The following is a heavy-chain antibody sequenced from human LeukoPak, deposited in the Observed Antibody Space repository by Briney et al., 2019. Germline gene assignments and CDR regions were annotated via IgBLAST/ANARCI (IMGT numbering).Heavy chain of an antibody. D-gene: IGHD2-2*03. Sequence: GGSLRLSCAASGFTFSSYAMSWVRQAPGKGLEWVSAISGSGGSTYYADSVKGRFTISRDNSKNTLYLQMNSLRAEDTAVYYCAKGYGYCSSTSCSHESYHFDYWGQGTLVTVSS. V-gene: IGHV3-23*01. CDR2: ISGSGGST. J-gene: IGHJ4*02. CDR3: AKGYGYCSSTSCSHESYHFDY. CDR1: GFTFSSYA.